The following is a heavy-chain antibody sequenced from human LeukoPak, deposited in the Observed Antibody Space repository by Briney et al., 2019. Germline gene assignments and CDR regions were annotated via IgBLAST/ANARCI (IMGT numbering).Heavy chain of an antibody. J-gene: IGHJ4*02. D-gene: IGHD3-10*01. V-gene: IGHV4-30-4*01. CDR3: ARGSGSYFFDY. CDR2: IYYGGST. CDR1: GGSISSGDYY. Sequence: SQTLSLTCTVSGGSISSGDYYWSWIRQPPGKGLEWIGYIYYGGSTYYNPSLKSRVTISVDTSKNQFSLKLSSVTAADTAVYYCARGSGSYFFDYWGQGTLVTVSS.